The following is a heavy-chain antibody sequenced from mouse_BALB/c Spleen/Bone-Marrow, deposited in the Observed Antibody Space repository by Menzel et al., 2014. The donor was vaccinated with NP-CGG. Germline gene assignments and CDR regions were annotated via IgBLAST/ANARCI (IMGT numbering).Heavy chain of an antibody. CDR1: GFNIKDTY. J-gene: IGHJ4*01. CDR3: ARWLRRYYAMDY. V-gene: IGHV14-3*02. D-gene: IGHD2-2*01. Sequence: EVQLQQSGAELVKPGASVKLSCTASGFNIKDTYMHWVKQRPEQGLEWIGRIDPANGNTKYDPKFQGKATITANTSSNTAYLQLSSLTSEDTAVYYCARWLRRYYAMDYWGQGTSVTVSS. CDR2: IDPANGNT.